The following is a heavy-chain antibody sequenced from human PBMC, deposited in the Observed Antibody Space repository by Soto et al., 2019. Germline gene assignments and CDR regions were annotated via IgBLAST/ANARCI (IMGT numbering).Heavy chain of an antibody. CDR3: ARVHYYDSSAYYL. CDR2: ISSSSSYI. V-gene: IGHV3-21*01. CDR1: GFTFSSYN. Sequence: VQLVESGGGVVQPGRSLRLSCAASGFTFSSYNMNWVRQAPGKGLEWVSSISSSSSYIYYADSVKGRFTISRDNAKNSLYLQMSSLRAEDTAVYYCARVHYYDSSAYYLWGQGTLVTVSS. D-gene: IGHD3-22*01. J-gene: IGHJ4*02.